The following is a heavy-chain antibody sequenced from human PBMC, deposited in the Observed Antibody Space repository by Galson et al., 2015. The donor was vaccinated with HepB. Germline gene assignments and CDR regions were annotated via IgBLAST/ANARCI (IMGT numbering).Heavy chain of an antibody. J-gene: IGHJ1*01. D-gene: IGHD4-17*01. Sequence: SETLSLTCTVSGVSLSTSGYFWGWIRQPPGQGLEWIGSVSSTGTTYYKPSLERRVTISVDTSKSQFSLRLRSVTAADTATYYCTSHTDYGGYVGSLRGFFHHWGQGALVAVFS. CDR3: TSHTDYGGYVGSLRGFFHH. CDR2: VSSTGTT. V-gene: IGHV4-39*01. CDR1: GVSLSTSGYF.